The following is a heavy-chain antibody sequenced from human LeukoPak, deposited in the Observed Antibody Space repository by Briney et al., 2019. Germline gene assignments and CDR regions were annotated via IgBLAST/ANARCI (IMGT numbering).Heavy chain of an antibody. J-gene: IGHJ4*02. V-gene: IGHV3-30*18. Sequence: PGGSLRLSCAASGFTFSSYGMHWVRQAPGKGLEWVAVISYDGSNKYYADSVKGGFTISRDNSKNTLYLQMNSLRAEDTAVYYCAKDLHRYCSGGSCSYIDYWGQGTLVTVSS. CDR2: ISYDGSNK. D-gene: IGHD2-15*01. CDR1: GFTFSSYG. CDR3: AKDLHRYCSGGSCSYIDY.